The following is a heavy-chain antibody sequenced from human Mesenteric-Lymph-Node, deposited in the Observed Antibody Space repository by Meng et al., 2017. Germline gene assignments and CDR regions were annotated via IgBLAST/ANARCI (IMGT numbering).Heavy chain of an antibody. J-gene: IGHJ4*02. Sequence: GESLKISCSASGFAFSSYEMKWVRQAPGKGLEWVSDISSSGSTIYYADSVKGRFTISRDNAKNSLFLQMNSLRAEDTAFYYCARTYTSSSTWGWIDSWGQGTLVTVSS. D-gene: IGHD6-6*01. CDR2: ISSSGSTI. CDR3: ARTYTSSSTWGWIDS. CDR1: GFAFSSYE. V-gene: IGHV3-48*03.